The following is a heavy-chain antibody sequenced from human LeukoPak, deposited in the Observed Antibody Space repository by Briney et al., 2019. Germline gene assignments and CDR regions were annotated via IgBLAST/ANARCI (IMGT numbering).Heavy chain of an antibody. V-gene: IGHV1-69*04. CDR1: GGTFSIYA. Sequence: SVKVSCTASGGTFSIYAISWVRQAPGQGLEWMGRIIPILGIANYAQKFQGRVTITADKSTSTAYMELSSLRSEDTAVYYCARVPVAAPYYYYYYGMDVWGQGTTVTVSS. J-gene: IGHJ6*02. CDR2: IIPILGIA. CDR3: ARVPVAAPYYYYYYGMDV.